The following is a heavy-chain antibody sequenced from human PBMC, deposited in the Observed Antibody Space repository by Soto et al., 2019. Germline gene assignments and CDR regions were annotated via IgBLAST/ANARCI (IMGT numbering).Heavy chain of an antibody. CDR1: GGTCSGSA. V-gene: IGHV3-73*01. CDR2: IRSKANSYAT. J-gene: IGHJ4*01. Sequence: GVSLRLSCAAAGGTCSGSAMHWVRQASGKGLEWVGRIRSKANSYATAYAASVKGRFTISRDDSKNTAYLQMNSLKTEDTAVYYCTRNVGRELPYAYWGHGTLVTVSP. D-gene: IGHD1-26*01. CDR3: TRNVGRELPYAY.